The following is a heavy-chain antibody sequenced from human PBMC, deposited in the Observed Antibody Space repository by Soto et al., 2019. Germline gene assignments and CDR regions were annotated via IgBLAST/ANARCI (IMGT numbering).Heavy chain of an antibody. CDR2: INVGDGNT. J-gene: IGHJ4*02. V-gene: IGHV1-3*01. CDR1: GYTFTDYA. D-gene: IGHD2-21*02. CDR3: GRAGCGGDWYPVYY. Sequence: QVQLVQSGAEVKKPGASVKVSCKPSGYTFTDYAMHWVRQAPGQSLEWMGWINVGDGNTKYSQKFQGRVTITRDTSASTAYMELSSLKSEDTAVYYCGRAGCGGDWYPVYYWGQGTLVTVSS.